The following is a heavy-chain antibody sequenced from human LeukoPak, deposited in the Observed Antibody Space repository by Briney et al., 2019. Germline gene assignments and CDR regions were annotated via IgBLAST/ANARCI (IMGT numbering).Heavy chain of an antibody. Sequence: GGSLRLSCAASGFTFSSYAMSWVRQAPGKGLEWVSAISRSGGSTYYADSVKGRFTISRDNSKNTLYLQMNSLRAEDTAVYYCAKFREEDTAMAIYYFAYSGQGTLVTVST. D-gene: IGHD5-18*01. J-gene: IGHJ4*02. CDR1: GFTFSSYA. V-gene: IGHV3-23*01. CDR3: AKFREEDTAMAIYYFAY. CDR2: ISRSGGST.